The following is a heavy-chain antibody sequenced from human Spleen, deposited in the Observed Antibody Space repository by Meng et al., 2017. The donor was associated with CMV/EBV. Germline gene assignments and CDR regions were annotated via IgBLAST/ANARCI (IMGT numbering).Heavy chain of an antibody. CDR1: GLTFSNYW. J-gene: IGHJ6*02. CDR2: IKEDGSEK. CDR3: AGIILWFGYGMDV. V-gene: IGHV3-7*01. Sequence: GGSLRLSCAASGLTFSNYWMSWVRQAPGKGLEWVANIKEDGSEKYYVDSVKGRFTISRDNAKNSLYLQMNSLRAEDTAVYYCAGIILWFGYGMDVWGQGTTVTVSS. D-gene: IGHD3-10*01.